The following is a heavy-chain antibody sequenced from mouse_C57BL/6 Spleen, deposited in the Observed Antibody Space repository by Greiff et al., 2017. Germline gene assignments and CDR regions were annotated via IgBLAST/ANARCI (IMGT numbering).Heavy chain of an antibody. CDR2: INPSSGYT. CDR1: GYTFPSYW. Sequence: QVQLKESGAELAKPGASVKLSCKASGYTFPSYWMHWVNQRPGQGLEWIGYINPSSGYTKYNQKFKDKATLTAAKSSSTAYMQLSSLTYEDSAVYYCARKDWDGGDYWGQGTTLTVSS. V-gene: IGHV1-7*01. D-gene: IGHD4-1*01. J-gene: IGHJ2*01. CDR3: ARKDWDGGDY.